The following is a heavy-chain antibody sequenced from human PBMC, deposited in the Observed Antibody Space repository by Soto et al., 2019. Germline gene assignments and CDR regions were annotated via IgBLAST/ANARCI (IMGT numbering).Heavy chain of an antibody. D-gene: IGHD6-19*01. CDR1: GYTFSSYD. V-gene: IGHV1-8*01. CDR3: ATSGGGWYLY. CDR2: LNPNSGDT. J-gene: IGHJ4*02. Sequence: QVQLVQXGAEVKKPGASVKVSCKASGYTFSSYDINWVRXXTGQGLEWMGWLNPNSGDTGYAQKFQGRVTLTRNTSINTAYIELSSLTSDDTAVYYCATSGGGWYLYWGQGTLVTVSS.